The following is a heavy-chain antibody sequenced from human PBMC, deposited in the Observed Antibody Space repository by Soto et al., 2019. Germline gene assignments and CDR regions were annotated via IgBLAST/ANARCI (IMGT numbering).Heavy chain of an antibody. CDR1: GFTFSSYW. Sequence: GGSLRLSCAASGFTFSSYWMSWVRQAPGKGLEWVANIKQDGSEKYYVDSVKGRFTISRGNAKNSLYLQMNSLRAEDTAVYYCARGGIPYGDYGGRRGYYYYMDVWGKGTTVTVSS. CDR3: ARGGIPYGDYGGRRGYYYYMDV. CDR2: IKQDGSEK. J-gene: IGHJ6*03. D-gene: IGHD4-17*01. V-gene: IGHV3-7*04.